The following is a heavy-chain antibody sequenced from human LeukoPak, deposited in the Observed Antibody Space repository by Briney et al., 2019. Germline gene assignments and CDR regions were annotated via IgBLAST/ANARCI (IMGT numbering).Heavy chain of an antibody. CDR1: GFTFSGYN. Sequence: GGSLRLSCTASGFTFSGYNMNWVRQAPGKGLEWVSSISGSRDYISYADSLKGRFTISRDNAKNSLYLQMNSLRAEDTAVYYCARDYGAVAFPNAFDIWGQGTVVTVPS. J-gene: IGHJ3*02. D-gene: IGHD6-19*01. CDR2: ISGSRDYI. V-gene: IGHV3-21*01. CDR3: ARDYGAVAFPNAFDI.